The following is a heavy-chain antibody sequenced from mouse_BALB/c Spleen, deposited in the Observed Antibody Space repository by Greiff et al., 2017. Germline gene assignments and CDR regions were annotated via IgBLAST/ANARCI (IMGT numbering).Heavy chain of an antibody. Sequence: EVQLQESGAELVKPGASVKLSCTASGFNIKDTYMHWVKQRPEQGLEWIGRIDPANGNTKYDPKFQGKATITADTSSNTAYLQLSSLTSEDTAVYYCARRDYRLYYYAMDYWGQGTSVTVSS. V-gene: IGHV14-3*02. D-gene: IGHD2-4*01. CDR1: GFNIKDTY. CDR2: IDPANGNT. J-gene: IGHJ4*01. CDR3: ARRDYRLYYYAMDY.